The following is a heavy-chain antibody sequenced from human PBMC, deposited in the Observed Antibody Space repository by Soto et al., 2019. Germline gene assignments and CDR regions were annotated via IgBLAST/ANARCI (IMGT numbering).Heavy chain of an antibody. Sequence: ESGGGLVKPGGSLRLSCAASGFTFSSYSMNWVRQAPGKGLEWVSSISSRSSYIYYADSVKGRFTISRDNAKNSLYLQMNSLRAEDTAVYYCARVPPGGSYFDYWGQGTLVTVSS. D-gene: IGHD1-26*01. V-gene: IGHV3-21*01. CDR2: ISSRSSYI. J-gene: IGHJ4*02. CDR3: ARVPPGGSYFDY. CDR1: GFTFSSYS.